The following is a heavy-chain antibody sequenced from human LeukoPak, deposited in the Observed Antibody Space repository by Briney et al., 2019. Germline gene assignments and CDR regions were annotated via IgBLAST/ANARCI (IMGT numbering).Heavy chain of an antibody. D-gene: IGHD5-12*01. CDR1: GFTLNNYW. Sequence: PGGSQRLSCAASGFTLNNYWMSWVRQAPGKGLEWVANIKQDGSEKYYVDSVKGRFTISRDNAKNSLYLQMNSLRAEDTAVYYCARALGGYDLNAFDIWGQGTMVTVSS. CDR3: ARALGGYDLNAFDI. V-gene: IGHV3-7*04. J-gene: IGHJ3*02. CDR2: IKQDGSEK.